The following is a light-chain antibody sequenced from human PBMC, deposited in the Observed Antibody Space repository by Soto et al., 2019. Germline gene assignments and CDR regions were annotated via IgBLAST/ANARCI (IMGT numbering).Light chain of an antibody. J-gene: IGKJ1*01. Sequence: EIVMTQSPATLSVSPGERATLSCRASQSVSSNLAWYQQKPGQAPRLLIYGASTRATGIPARFSGSGSGTELTLTISSLQSEDFAVYYCQRYNNWPRTFGQGTKVEI. CDR2: GAS. CDR1: QSVSSN. V-gene: IGKV3-15*01. CDR3: QRYNNWPRT.